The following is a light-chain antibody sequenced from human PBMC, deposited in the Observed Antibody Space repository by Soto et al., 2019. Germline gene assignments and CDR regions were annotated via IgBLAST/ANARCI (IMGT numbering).Light chain of an antibody. V-gene: IGKV1-17*01. CDR1: QGIRND. CDR2: AAS. Sequence: DIQMTQSPSSLPASVGDRVTITCRASQGIRNDLDWFQQEPAKAPERLIYAASSLQSGVPSRFSSSGSGTEFTLTISSLQAEDFATYYCLQYNTYPWTFGQGTKV. J-gene: IGKJ1*01. CDR3: LQYNTYPWT.